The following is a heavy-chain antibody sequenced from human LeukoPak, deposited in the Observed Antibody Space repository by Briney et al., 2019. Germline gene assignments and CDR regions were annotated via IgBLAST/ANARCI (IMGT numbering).Heavy chain of an antibody. J-gene: IGHJ5*02. Sequence: GGSLRLSCAASGFTFSSYWMHWVRQAPGKGLVWVSRINSDGSSTSYADSVKGRFTISRDNAKNTLCLQMNSLRAEDTAVYFCLGYCSGGSCQYNWFDPWGQGTLVTVSS. D-gene: IGHD2-15*01. CDR3: LGYCSGGSCQYNWFDP. CDR2: INSDGSST. CDR1: GFTFSSYW. V-gene: IGHV3-74*01.